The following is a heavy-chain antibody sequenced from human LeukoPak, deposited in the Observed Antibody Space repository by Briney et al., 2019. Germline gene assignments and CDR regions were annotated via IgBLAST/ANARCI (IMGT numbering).Heavy chain of an antibody. CDR2: INPNSGFT. J-gene: IGHJ2*01. Sequence: ASVKVSCKASGYPFTGYYLHWVRQAPGQGLEWMGWINPNSGFTNYAQKFQGRVTMTRDTSISTAYMELSRLRSDDTAVYYCARVPRIAAAGDWYFDLWGRGTLVTVSS. CDR3: ARVPRIAAAGDWYFDL. CDR1: GYPFTGYY. V-gene: IGHV1-2*02. D-gene: IGHD6-13*01.